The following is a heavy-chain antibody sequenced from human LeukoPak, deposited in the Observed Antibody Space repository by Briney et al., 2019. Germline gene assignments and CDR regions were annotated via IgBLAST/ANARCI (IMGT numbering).Heavy chain of an antibody. D-gene: IGHD4-17*01. J-gene: IGHJ4*02. V-gene: IGHV5-51*01. CDR3: ARQSTTSSPSDY. CDR2: IYPGDSDT. CDR1: GYIFTTYW. Sequence: GASLKISCQTSGYIFTTYWIAWVRQLPGEGLEWMGIIYPGDSDTRYSPSFQGQVTISADKSINTAYLQWSSLKASDTAMYYCARQSTTSSPSDYWGQGTLVTVSS.